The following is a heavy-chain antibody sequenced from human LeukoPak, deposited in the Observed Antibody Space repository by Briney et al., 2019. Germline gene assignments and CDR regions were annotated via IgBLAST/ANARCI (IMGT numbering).Heavy chain of an antibody. CDR3: ARDDRYSSSSPYGY. CDR2: ISAYNGNT. J-gene: IGHJ4*02. CDR1: GYTFTSYG. Sequence: ASVKVSCKASGYTFTSYGISWVRQAPGQGLERMGWISAYNGNTNYAQKLQGRVTMTTDTSTSTAYMELRSLRSDDTAVYYCARDDRYSSSSPYGYWGQGTLVTVSS. V-gene: IGHV1-18*01. D-gene: IGHD6-6*01.